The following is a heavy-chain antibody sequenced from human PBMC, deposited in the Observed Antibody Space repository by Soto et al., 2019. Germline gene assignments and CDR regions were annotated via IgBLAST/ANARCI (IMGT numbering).Heavy chain of an antibody. CDR3: ARDMAYNWKKGAYFDY. J-gene: IGHJ4*02. CDR1: GHTFTS. Sequence: ASVKVSCKASGHTFTSINGVRQAPGQGLEWMGWISAYNGNTNYAQKLQGRVTMTTDTSTRTVYMELSSLRSEDTAVYYCARDMAYNWKKGAYFDYWGQGTLVTVSS. CDR2: ISAYNGNT. D-gene: IGHD1-20*01. V-gene: IGHV1-18*01.